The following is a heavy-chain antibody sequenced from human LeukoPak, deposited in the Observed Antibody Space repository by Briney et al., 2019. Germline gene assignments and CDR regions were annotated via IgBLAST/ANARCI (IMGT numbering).Heavy chain of an antibody. V-gene: IGHV1-69*13. D-gene: IGHD3-22*01. CDR3: ASLKNSYDSSGYLVTDAFDI. J-gene: IGHJ3*02. Sequence: SVKVSCKASGGTFSSYAISWVRQAPGQGLEWMGGIIPIFGTANYAQKFQGRVTITADESTSTAYMELSSLRSEDTAVYYCASLKNSYDSSGYLVTDAFDIWGQGTMVTVSS. CDR2: IIPIFGTA. CDR1: GGTFSSYA.